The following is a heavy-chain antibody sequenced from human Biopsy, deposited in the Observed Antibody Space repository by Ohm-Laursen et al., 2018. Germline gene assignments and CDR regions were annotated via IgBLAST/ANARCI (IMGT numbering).Heavy chain of an antibody. Sequence: TLSLTCAVSGGSISSGGSYWGWIRQRPGKSLGRFGYIFNTANTYYNPSLKNLITISGDTSKNQFSLKLNSVTAADTAVYYCARGDYFDSNGYFWFDPWGQGTLVTVSS. D-gene: IGHD3-22*01. J-gene: IGHJ5*02. V-gene: IGHV4-31*01. CDR2: IFNTANT. CDR3: ARGDYFDSNGYFWFDP. CDR1: GGSISSGGSY.